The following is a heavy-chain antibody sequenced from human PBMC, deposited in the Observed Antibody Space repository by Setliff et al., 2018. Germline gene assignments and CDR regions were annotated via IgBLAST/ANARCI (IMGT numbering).Heavy chain of an antibody. CDR2: XXXXXXX. CDR3: ARDNRARHYMDV. Sequence: PSETLSLTCAVSGYSISSGFSWVWIRQSPGKGLXXXXXXXXXXXXYXTXXXNSRVTISADTSKNQFSLNLSSVTAADTAVYYCARDNRARHYMDVWGKGTTVTVSS. D-gene: IGHD3-10*01. CDR1: GYSISSGFS. J-gene: IGHJ6*03. V-gene: IGHV4-38-2*02.